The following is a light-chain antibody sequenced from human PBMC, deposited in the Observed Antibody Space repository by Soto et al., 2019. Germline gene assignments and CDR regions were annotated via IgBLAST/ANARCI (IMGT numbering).Light chain of an antibody. CDR1: QSVSSSY. Sequence: IVLTQSPGTLSLSPWERATLSCRASQSVSSSYLAWYQQKPGQAPRLLIYGASSRATGIPDRFSGTGSGTDFTLTISRLEPEDFAVYYCQQYDRSPKTFGQGTKVDIK. CDR3: QQYDRSPKT. J-gene: IGKJ1*01. CDR2: GAS. V-gene: IGKV3-20*01.